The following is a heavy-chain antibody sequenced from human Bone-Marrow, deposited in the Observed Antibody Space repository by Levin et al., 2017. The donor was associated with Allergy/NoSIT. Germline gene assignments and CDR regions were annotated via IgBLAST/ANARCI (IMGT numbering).Heavy chain of an antibody. CDR2: INPNSGDI. V-gene: IGHV1-2*02. J-gene: IGHJ5*02. CDR1: GYTFSGYY. CDR3: ARDLSCSSTSCYTRLVQPSLNNWFDP. Sequence: PMASVKVSCKTSGYTFSGYYIHWVRQAPGQGLEWMGWINPNSGDIKYAEKFQGRVTLTRDTSITTAYMELSRLKSDDTAVYYCARDLSCSSTSCYTRLVQPSLNNWFDPWGQGTLVSVSS. D-gene: IGHD2-2*01.